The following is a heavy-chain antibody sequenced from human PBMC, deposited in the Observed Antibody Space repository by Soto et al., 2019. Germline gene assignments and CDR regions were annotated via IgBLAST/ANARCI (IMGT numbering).Heavy chain of an antibody. Sequence: QVQLVQSGAEVKKPGSSVKVSCKASGGTFSTSAISWVRQAPGQGLEWVGGIMPVFPTPDYAQNFQGRVTLTAAASTTTAYLELLSLRADDTAMYYCARDTARLQLGGNYYYILDVWGQGTAITVSS. J-gene: IGHJ6*02. CDR2: IMPVFPTP. V-gene: IGHV1-69*12. CDR1: GGTFSTSA. D-gene: IGHD5-18*01. CDR3: ARDTARLQLGGNYYYILDV.